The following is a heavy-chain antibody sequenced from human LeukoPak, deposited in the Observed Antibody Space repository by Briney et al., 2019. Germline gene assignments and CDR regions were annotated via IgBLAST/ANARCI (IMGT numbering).Heavy chain of an antibody. D-gene: IGHD2-21*02. Sequence: ASVKVSCKASGGTFSSYAISWVRQAPGQGLEWMGRIIPIFGIANYAQKFQGRVTITADKSTSTAYMELSSLRSEDTAVYYCARDTVSSRPVGGDSYYYYYYGMDVWGQGTTVTVSS. V-gene: IGHV1-69*04. CDR1: GGTFSSYA. J-gene: IGHJ6*02. CDR2: IIPIFGIA. CDR3: ARDTVSSRPVGGDSYYYYYYGMDV.